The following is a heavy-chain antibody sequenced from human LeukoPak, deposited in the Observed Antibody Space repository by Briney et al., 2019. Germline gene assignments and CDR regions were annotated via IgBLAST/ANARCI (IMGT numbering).Heavy chain of an antibody. CDR1: GGSISSYY. D-gene: IGHD1-26*01. CDR2: IYYSGST. Sequence: SETLSLTCTVSGGSISSYYWSWIRQPPGKGLEWIGYIYYSGSTNYNPSLKSRVTISVDTSKNQFSLKLSSVTAADTAVYYCARDLGIVGSYYYYMDVWGKGTTVTVSS. J-gene: IGHJ6*03. V-gene: IGHV4-59*01. CDR3: ARDLGIVGSYYYYMDV.